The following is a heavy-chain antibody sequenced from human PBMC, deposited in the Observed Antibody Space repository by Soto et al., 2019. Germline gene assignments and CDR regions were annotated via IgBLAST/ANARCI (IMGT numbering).Heavy chain of an antibody. Sequence: PGGSLRLSCAASGFTFSSYGMHWVRQAPGKGLEWVAVIWYDGSNKYYADSVKGRFTISRDNSKNTLYLQMNSLRAEDTAVYYCARAYIAVAGTAVNYYGVEVWGQGTTVTVSS. CDR2: IWYDGSNK. CDR3: ARAYIAVAGTAVNYYGVEV. CDR1: GFTFSSYG. D-gene: IGHD6-19*01. V-gene: IGHV3-33*01. J-gene: IGHJ6*02.